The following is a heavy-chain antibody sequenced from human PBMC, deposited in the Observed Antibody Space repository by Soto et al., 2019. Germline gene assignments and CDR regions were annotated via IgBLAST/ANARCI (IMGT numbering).Heavy chain of an antibody. D-gene: IGHD3-22*01. J-gene: IGHJ4*02. Sequence: GASVKVSCKASGGTFSSYAISWVRQAPGQGLDWMGGIIPIFGTANYAQKFQGRVTITADESTSTAYMELSSLRSEDTAVYYCARYPENYYDSSGYQYYFDYWGQGTLVTVSS. CDR3: ARYPENYYDSSGYQYYFDY. V-gene: IGHV1-69*13. CDR2: IIPIFGTA. CDR1: GGTFSSYA.